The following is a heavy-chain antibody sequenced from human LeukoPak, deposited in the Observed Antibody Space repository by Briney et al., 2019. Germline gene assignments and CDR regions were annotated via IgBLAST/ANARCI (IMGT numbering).Heavy chain of an antibody. CDR3: ARDPGEQWKKGYFQH. CDR1: GGSVSSGSYY. J-gene: IGHJ1*01. CDR2: IYYSGST. V-gene: IGHV4-61*01. D-gene: IGHD6-19*01. Sequence: SETLSLTCTVSGGSVSSGSYYWSWIRQPPGKGLEWIGYIYYSGSTNYNPSLKSRVTISVDTSKNQFSLKLSSVTAADTAVYYCARDPGEQWKKGYFQHWGQGTLVTVSS.